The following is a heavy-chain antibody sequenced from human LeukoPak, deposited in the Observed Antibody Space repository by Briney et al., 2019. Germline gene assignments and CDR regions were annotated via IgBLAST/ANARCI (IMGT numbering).Heavy chain of an antibody. CDR1: GGSISSYY. D-gene: IGHD6-19*01. CDR3: ARGGSSSGWYYYYYYMDV. CDR2: IYYSGST. J-gene: IGHJ6*03. Sequence: PSETLSLTCTVSGGSISSYYWSWIRQPPGKGLEWIGYIYYSGSTSYNPSLKSRVTISVDTSKNQFSLKLSSVTAADTAVYYCARGGSSSGWYYYYYYMDVWGKGTTVTVSS. V-gene: IGHV4-59*01.